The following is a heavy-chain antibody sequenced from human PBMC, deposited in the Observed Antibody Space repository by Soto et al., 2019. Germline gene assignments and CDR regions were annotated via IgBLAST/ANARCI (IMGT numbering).Heavy chain of an antibody. Sequence: GASVKVSCKASGYTFTSYAMHWVRQAPGQRLEWMGWINAGNGNTKYSQKFQGRVTITRDTSAGTAYMELSSLRSEDTAVYYCARDPSYYDSSGYQALDYWGQGTLVTVTA. J-gene: IGHJ4*02. V-gene: IGHV1-3*01. CDR3: ARDPSYYDSSGYQALDY. D-gene: IGHD3-22*01. CDR2: INAGNGNT. CDR1: GYTFTSYA.